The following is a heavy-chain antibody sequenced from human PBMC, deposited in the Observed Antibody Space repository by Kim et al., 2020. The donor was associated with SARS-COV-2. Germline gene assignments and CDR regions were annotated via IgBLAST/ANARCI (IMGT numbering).Heavy chain of an antibody. CDR3: ARDRESRDGYNYVTGY. D-gene: IGHD5-12*01. J-gene: IGHJ4*02. V-gene: IGHV1-46*01. CDR2: INPSGGST. CDR1: GYTFTSYY. Sequence: ASVKVSCKASGYTFTSYYMHWVRQAPGQGLEWMGIINPSGGSTSYAQKFQGRVTMTRDTSTSTVYMELSSLRSEDTAVYYCARDRESRDGYNYVTGYWGQGTLVTVSS.